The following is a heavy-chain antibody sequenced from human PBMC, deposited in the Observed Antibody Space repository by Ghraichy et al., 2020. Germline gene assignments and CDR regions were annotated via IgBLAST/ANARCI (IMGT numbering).Heavy chain of an antibody. Sequence: ETLSLTCTVSGGSINNYYWNWIRQPPGKGLEWIGYVFYSGSTDYNPSLKSRVTMSVDTSNNQFSLKLSSVTAADTAVYYCARQTSGFYPYYFDSWGRGTLVTVSS. CDR1: GGSINNYY. CDR3: ARQTSGFYPYYFDS. V-gene: IGHV4-59*08. CDR2: VFYSGST. J-gene: IGHJ4*02. D-gene: IGHD3-22*01.